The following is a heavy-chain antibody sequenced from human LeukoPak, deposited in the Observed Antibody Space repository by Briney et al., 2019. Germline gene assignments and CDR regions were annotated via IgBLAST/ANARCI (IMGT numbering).Heavy chain of an antibody. V-gene: IGHV3-53*01. CDR2: IYSGGST. CDR3: ARDRFGTFDY. D-gene: IGHD3-3*01. Sequence: PGGSLRLSCAASGFTVSSNYMSWVRQAPGKGLELVSVIYSGGSTYYADSVKGRFAISRDNSKNTLYLQMNSLRAEDTAVYYCARDRFGTFDYWGQGTLVTVSS. CDR1: GFTVSSNY. J-gene: IGHJ4*02.